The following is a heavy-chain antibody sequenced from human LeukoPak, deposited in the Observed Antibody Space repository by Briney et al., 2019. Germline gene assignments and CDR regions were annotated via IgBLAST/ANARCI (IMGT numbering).Heavy chain of an antibody. Sequence: PGGSLRLSCAASGITFGSSTFSTYSMNWVRQAPGKGLEWVSYISGSTSTFYYADSVKGRFTISRDNAKNSLYLQMNSLRAEDTAVYYCATYSSLNRREFQYWGQGTLLTVSS. CDR2: ISGSTSTF. CDR3: ATYSSLNRREFQY. V-gene: IGHV3-48*04. J-gene: IGHJ1*01. D-gene: IGHD3-22*01. CDR1: GITFGSSTFSTYS.